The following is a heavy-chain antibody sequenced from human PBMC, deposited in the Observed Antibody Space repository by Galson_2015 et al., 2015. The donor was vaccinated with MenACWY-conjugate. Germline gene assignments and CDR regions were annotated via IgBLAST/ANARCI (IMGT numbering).Heavy chain of an antibody. CDR2: IKQDGREK. Sequence: SLRLSCAASGFSFSSYWMSWVRQAPGKGLEWVANIKQDGREKYYVDSVKGRFTISRDNAKKSLYLQMNSLRAEDTAVYYCARVEYSYGDYYDYYMDVWGKGTTVTVSS. CDR1: GFSFSSYW. V-gene: IGHV3-7*03. D-gene: IGHD5-18*01. CDR3: ARVEYSYGDYYDYYMDV. J-gene: IGHJ6*03.